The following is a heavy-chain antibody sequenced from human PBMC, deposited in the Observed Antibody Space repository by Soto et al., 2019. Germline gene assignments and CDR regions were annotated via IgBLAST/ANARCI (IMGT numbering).Heavy chain of an antibody. D-gene: IGHD3-16*02. CDR3: ARVASRHLGELSLHVDY. J-gene: IGHJ4*02. CDR1: GFTFGVYT. V-gene: IGHV3-23*01. CDR2: IYGNGDYT. Sequence: PGGSLRLSCSGSGFTFGVYTMNWVRQAPGKGLEWVSGIYGNGDYTFYADSVRGRFTVSRDNSKNTVYLQMNSLRVEDTAVYYCARVASRHLGELSLHVDYWGQGTLVTSPQ.